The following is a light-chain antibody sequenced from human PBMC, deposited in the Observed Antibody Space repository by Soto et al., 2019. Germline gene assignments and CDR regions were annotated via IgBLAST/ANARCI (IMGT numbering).Light chain of an antibody. CDR3: QTWGTGFRV. Sequence: QPVLTQSPSASASLGASVKLTCTLSSGHSSYAIAWHQQQPEKGPRYLMNLNSDGSHSKGDGIPDRFSGSSSGAERYLTISSLQSEDEADYYCQTWGTGFRVFGGGTSSPS. CDR2: LNSDGSH. V-gene: IGLV4-69*01. J-gene: IGLJ3*02. CDR1: SGHSSYA.